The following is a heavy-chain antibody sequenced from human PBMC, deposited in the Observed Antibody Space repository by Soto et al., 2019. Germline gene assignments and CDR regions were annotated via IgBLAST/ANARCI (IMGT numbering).Heavy chain of an antibody. CDR3: ARDGGRHSGGIDY. CDR2: VIPIFGTA. J-gene: IGHJ4*02. D-gene: IGHD1-26*01. V-gene: IGHV1-69*01. Sequence: QVQLVQSGAEGKKPGSSVKVSCKASGGTFSSYSINWVRQAPGQGLEWVGEVIPIFGTANYAQKFQGRVTNTADESTSTAYMELSRLRSEDTAVYYCARDGGRHSGGIDYWGQGTLVTVSS. CDR1: GGTFSSYS.